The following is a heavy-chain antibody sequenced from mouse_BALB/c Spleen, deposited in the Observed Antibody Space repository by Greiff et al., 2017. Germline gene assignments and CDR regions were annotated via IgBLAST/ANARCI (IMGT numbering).Heavy chain of an antibody. CDR2: INPSTGYT. CDR1: GYTFTSYW. D-gene: IGHD2-1*01. J-gene: IGHJ4*01. Sequence: QVQLKQSGAELAKPGASVKMSCKASGYTFTSYWMHWVKQRPGQGLEWIGYINPSTGYTEYNQKFKDKATLTADKSSSTAYMQLSSLTSEDSAVYYCARGPSTRRGAMDYWGQGTSVTVSS. V-gene: IGHV1-7*01. CDR3: ARGPSTRRGAMDY.